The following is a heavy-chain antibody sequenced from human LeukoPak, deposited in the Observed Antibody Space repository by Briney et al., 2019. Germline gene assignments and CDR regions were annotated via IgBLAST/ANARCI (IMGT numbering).Heavy chain of an antibody. CDR2: TSGNADST. Sequence: GGSLRLSCAASGFSFSNYAMTWVRQAPGKGLEWVSSTSGNADSTHYIDSVKGRFTISRDRSKNTLFLQMNSLRSEDTAVYYCAKEPREYGPHYFENWGQGTLVTVSS. CDR1: GFSFSNYA. J-gene: IGHJ4*02. D-gene: IGHD4-17*01. V-gene: IGHV3-23*01. CDR3: AKEPREYGPHYFEN.